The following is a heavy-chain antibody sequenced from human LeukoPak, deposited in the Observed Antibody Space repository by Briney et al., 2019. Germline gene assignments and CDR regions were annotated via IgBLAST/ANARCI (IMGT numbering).Heavy chain of an antibody. CDR3: ARDIRNYYGSGNYWGAFDI. J-gene: IGHJ3*02. V-gene: IGHV3-48*02. D-gene: IGHD3-10*01. CDR1: EFTVSTNY. CDR2: ISSSGSTI. Sequence: GGSLRLSCAASEFTVSTNYMNWVRQAPGKGLEWVSYISSSGSTIYYADSVKGRFTISRDNAKNSLYLQMNSLRDEDTAVYYCARDIRNYYGSGNYWGAFDIWGQGTVVTVSS.